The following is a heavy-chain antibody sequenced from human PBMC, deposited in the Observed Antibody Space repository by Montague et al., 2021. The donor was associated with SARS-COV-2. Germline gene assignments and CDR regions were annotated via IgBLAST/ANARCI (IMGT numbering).Heavy chain of an antibody. Sequence: NHYAVSVKSRITINPDTSKNQISLQLTSVTPEDTAVYYCARTSASSDYWGQGTLVTVSS. V-gene: IGHV6-1*01. J-gene: IGHJ4*02. D-gene: IGHD1-26*01. CDR3: ARTSASSDY. CDR2: N.